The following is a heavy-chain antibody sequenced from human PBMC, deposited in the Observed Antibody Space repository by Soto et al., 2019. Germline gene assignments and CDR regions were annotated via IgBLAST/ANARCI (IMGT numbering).Heavy chain of an antibody. D-gene: IGHD3-22*01. CDR3: TRPTYDSTAYSFDT. CDR2: ISTYNGET. Sequence: QAQLVQSGPEVKKPGASVKVSCKSSGYNFISHGITWVRQAPGQGLEWMAWISTYNGETKYAENFQGRVTMTTHTSTGTDYMELRSLRSDDTAVYYCTRPTYDSTAYSFDTWGQGTLVTVSS. J-gene: IGHJ4*02. CDR1: GYNFISHG. V-gene: IGHV1-18*01.